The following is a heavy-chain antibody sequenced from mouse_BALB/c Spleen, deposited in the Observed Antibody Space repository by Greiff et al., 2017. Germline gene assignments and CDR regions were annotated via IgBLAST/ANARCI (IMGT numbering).Heavy chain of an antibody. J-gene: IGHJ2*01. V-gene: IGHV5-17*02. CDR1: GFTFSSFG. Sequence: EVKVVESGGGLVQPGGSRKLSCAASGFTFSSFGMHWVRQAPEKGLEWVAYISSGSSTIYYADTVKGRFTISRDNPKNTLFLQMTSLRSEDTAMYYCARYGWLHGGFDYWGQGTTLTVSS. CDR2: ISSGSSTI. CDR3: ARYGWLHGGFDY. D-gene: IGHD2-3*01.